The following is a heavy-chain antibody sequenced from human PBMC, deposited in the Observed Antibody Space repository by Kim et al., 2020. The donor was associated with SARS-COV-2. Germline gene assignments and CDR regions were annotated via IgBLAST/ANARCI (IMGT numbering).Heavy chain of an antibody. CDR2: INHSGST. Sequence: SETLSLTCAVYGGSFSGYYWSWIRQPPGKGLEWIGEINHSGSTNYNPSLKSRVTISVDTSKNQFSLKLSSVTAADTAVYYCARGWWVVYGMAVWGPGTA. D-gene: IGHD2-15*01. J-gene: IGHJ6*02. CDR1: GGSFSGYY. CDR3: ARGWWVVYGMAV. V-gene: IGHV4-34*01.